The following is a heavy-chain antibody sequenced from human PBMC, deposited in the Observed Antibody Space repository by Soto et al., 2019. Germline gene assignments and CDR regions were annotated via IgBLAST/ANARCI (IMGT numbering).Heavy chain of an antibody. J-gene: IGHJ3*02. V-gene: IGHV1-8*01. Sequence: QVQLVQSGAEVKKPGASVKVSCKASGYTFTSYDINWVRQATGQGLEWMGWMNPNSGNTGYAQKFQGRVTMTRNTSIITAYMELSSLRSEDTAVYYCARGAARPPDDAFDIWGQGTMVTVSS. CDR1: GYTFTSYD. CDR3: ARGAARPPDDAFDI. D-gene: IGHD6-6*01. CDR2: MNPNSGNT.